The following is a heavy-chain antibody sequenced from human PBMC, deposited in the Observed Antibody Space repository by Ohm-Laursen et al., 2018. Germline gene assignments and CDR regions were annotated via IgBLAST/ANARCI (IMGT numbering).Heavy chain of an antibody. CDR3: AIRRMTKDFDY. V-gene: IGHV1-2*02. J-gene: IGHJ4*02. D-gene: IGHD4-11*01. Sequence: ASLKVSCKASGYTFTGYYMHWVRQAPGQGLEWMGWINPNSGGTNYAQKFQGRVTMTRDTSISTAYMELSRLRSDDTTVYYCAIRRMTKDFDYWGQGTLVTVSS. CDR1: GYTFTGYY. CDR2: INPNSGGT.